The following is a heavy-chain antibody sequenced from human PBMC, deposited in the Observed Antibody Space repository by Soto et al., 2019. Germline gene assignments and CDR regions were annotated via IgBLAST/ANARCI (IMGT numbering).Heavy chain of an antibody. CDR2: ISYDGSNK. Sequence: GGSLRLSCAASGFTFSSYAMHWVRQAPGKGLEWVAVISYDGSNKYYADSVKGRFTISRDNSKNTLYLQMNSLRAEDTAVYYCARAVSHYYYYYGMDVWGQGTTVTVSS. CDR1: GFTFSSYA. V-gene: IGHV3-30-3*01. CDR3: ARAVSHYYYYYGMDV. D-gene: IGHD2-8*01. J-gene: IGHJ6*02.